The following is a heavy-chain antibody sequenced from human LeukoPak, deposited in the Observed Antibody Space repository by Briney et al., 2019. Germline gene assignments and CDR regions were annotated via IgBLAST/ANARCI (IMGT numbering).Heavy chain of an antibody. J-gene: IGHJ5*02. D-gene: IGHD1-1*01. CDR1: GYSISISFY. CDR2: TYHTGRT. V-gene: IGHV4-38-2*01. Sequence: ASETLSLTCAVSGYSISISFYWGWIRQPPGKGLEWIGSTYHTGRTYYNPSLNSRVTISVDTSKNHFSLKLSSVTAADTAVYYCARVRTSSLGWFDPWGQGTLVTVSS. CDR3: ARVRTSSLGWFDP.